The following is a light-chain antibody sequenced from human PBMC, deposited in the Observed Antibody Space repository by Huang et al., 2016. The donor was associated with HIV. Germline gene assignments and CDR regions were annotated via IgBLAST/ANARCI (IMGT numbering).Light chain of an antibody. Sequence: EIVMTQSPATLSVSPGESVTLSCRASQSISTNLAWYQQKPGQSPRLLIYAASTTATDFSGRFSCDGSGTEFTLTISSLQSEDFAVYYCQQYNNWPLTFGQGTRLDIK. CDR3: QQYNNWPLT. CDR1: QSISTN. CDR2: AAS. V-gene: IGKV3-15*01. J-gene: IGKJ5*01.